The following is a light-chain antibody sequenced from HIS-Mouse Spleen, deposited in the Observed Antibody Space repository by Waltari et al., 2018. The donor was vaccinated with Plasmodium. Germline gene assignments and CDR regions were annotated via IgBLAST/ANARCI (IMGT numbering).Light chain of an antibody. CDR1: SSNIGNNY. V-gene: IGLV1-51*01. Sequence: QSVLTQPPSVSAAPGQKVTISCSGSSSNIGNNYVSWYQQLPGTAPKLLIYENNKRPSGIPGRFSGSKSGTSATLGITGLQTGDEADYYCGTWDSSLSAGVVFGGGTKLTVL. CDR2: ENN. J-gene: IGLJ2*01. CDR3: GTWDSSLSAGVV.